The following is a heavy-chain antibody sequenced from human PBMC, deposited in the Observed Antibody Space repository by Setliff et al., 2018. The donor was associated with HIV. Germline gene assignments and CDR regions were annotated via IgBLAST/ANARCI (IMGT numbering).Heavy chain of an antibody. V-gene: IGHV4-34*01. D-gene: IGHD3-22*01. CDR3: AREWGYDSSGDKWFDP. J-gene: IGHJ5*02. Sequence: SETLSLTCAVYGGSFSGYYWSWIRQPPGKGLEWIGEINHSGSTNYNPSLRGRVTMSIDTSKNQFSLKLSSVTAADTAVYYCAREWGYDSSGDKWFDPWGQGTLVTVSS. CDR2: INHSGST. CDR1: GGSFSGYY.